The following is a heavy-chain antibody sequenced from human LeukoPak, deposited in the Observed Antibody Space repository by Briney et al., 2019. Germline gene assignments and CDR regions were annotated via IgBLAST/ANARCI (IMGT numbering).Heavy chain of an antibody. CDR3: ARDVTSSVTHSMGRIFEY. D-gene: IGHD4-17*01. CDR2: IGGYSGDT. V-gene: IGHV1-18*01. CDR1: SDTFSVYG. Sequence: ASVKVSCKTSSDTFSVYGMSWVRHAPGQGLECMGWIGGYSGDTDYAQKFQGRLTLTRETSTSTVYMELRSLTSDDTAVYYCARDVTSSVTHSMGRIFEYWGQGSLVTVSS. J-gene: IGHJ4*02.